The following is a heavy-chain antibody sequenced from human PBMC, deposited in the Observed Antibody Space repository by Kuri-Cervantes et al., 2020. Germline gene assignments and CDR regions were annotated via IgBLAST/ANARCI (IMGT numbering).Heavy chain of an antibody. D-gene: IGHD3-10*01. J-gene: IGHJ6*03. Sequence: GGSLRLSCVASGFTFSDYYMGWIRQAPGKGLEWVSYISSRGSTVDYADSVKGRFTISRDNSKNTLYLQINSLRAEDTAVYYCAKVGAYGSGSYYYYYMDVWGKGTTVTVSS. CDR1: GFTFSDYY. V-gene: IGHV3-11*04. CDR2: ISSRGSTV. CDR3: AKVGAYGSGSYYYYYMDV.